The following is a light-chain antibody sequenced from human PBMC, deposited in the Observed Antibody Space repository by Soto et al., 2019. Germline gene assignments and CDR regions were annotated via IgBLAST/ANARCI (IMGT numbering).Light chain of an antibody. CDR3: QQLETYPPT. V-gene: IGKV1-13*02. CDR1: QGISSA. Sequence: AIQVTQSPSSLSASVGDTVTITCRASQGISSAFAWYQQKPGKVPRLLIYDVFNLQSGVPSRFSGSGCGTDFTLTISRLQPEDFATYYCQQLETYPPTFGQGTRLEVK. J-gene: IGKJ5*01. CDR2: DVF.